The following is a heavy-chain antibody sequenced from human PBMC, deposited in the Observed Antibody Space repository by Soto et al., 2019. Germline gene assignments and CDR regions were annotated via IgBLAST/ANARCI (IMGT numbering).Heavy chain of an antibody. V-gene: IGHV1-69*01. Sequence: QVQLLQSGAEVKKPGSSVKVSCTVSGGIFRRYAISWVRQAPGQGLEWLGGIVPIFGTTNYAQKFQGRVTITADESTSTAYMDLSSLRSDDTAVYYCARPDEGSYSSNHHYYYALDVWGQATTVTVSS. CDR3: ARPDEGSYSSNHHYYYALDV. J-gene: IGHJ6*02. CDR1: GGIFRRYA. CDR2: IVPIFGTT. D-gene: IGHD3-16*01.